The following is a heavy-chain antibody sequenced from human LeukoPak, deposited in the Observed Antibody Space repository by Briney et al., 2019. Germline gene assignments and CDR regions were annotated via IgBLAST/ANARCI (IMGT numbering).Heavy chain of an antibody. Sequence: GSLRLSCAASGFTFSSYAMHWVRQAPGKGLEWVAVISYDGSNKYNADSVKGRFTISRDNSKNTLYLQMNSLRAEDTAVYYCARAREWLEYYFDYWGQGTLVTVSS. CDR3: ARAREWLEYYFDY. D-gene: IGHD3-3*01. J-gene: IGHJ4*02. CDR2: ISYDGSNK. CDR1: GFTFSSYA. V-gene: IGHV3-30*01.